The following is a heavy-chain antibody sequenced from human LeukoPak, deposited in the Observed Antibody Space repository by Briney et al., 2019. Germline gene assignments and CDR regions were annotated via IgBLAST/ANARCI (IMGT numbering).Heavy chain of an antibody. CDR2: ISSSSSYI. Sequence: PGGSLRLSCAASGFSFSGAWMSWVRQAPGKGLEWVSSISSSSSYIYYADSLKGRFTISRDNAKNSLYLQMNSLRAEDTAVYYCASAVYDSSGSYYFDYWGQGTLVTVSS. CDR3: ASAVYDSSGSYYFDY. V-gene: IGHV3-21*01. J-gene: IGHJ4*02. CDR1: GFSFSGAW. D-gene: IGHD3-22*01.